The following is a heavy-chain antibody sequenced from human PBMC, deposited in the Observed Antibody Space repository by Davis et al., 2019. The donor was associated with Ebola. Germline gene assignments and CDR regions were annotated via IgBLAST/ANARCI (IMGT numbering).Heavy chain of an antibody. V-gene: IGHV3-30-3*01. CDR2: ISYDGSNK. D-gene: IGHD3-16*01. CDR3: ARGARLYFDY. Sequence: GESLKISCAASGFTVSSNYMSWVRQAPGKGLEWVAVISYDGSNKYYADSVKGRFTISRDNSKNTLYLQMNSLRAEDTAVYYCARGARLYFDYWGQGTLVTVSS. CDR1: GFTVSSNY. J-gene: IGHJ4*02.